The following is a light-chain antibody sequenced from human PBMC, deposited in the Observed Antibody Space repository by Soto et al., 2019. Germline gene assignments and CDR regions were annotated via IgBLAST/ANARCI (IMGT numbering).Light chain of an antibody. Sequence: QSVLTQPASVSLSPGQSITVSCTGTSGDVGAYDYVPWYQHHPGKAPKLIIYEVTNRPSGVSNRFSGSKSGNTASLTISGLQAEDEADYYCNSYTRSTKYVFGTGAKVTVL. J-gene: IGLJ1*01. CDR1: SGDVGAYDY. V-gene: IGLV2-14*01. CDR2: EVT. CDR3: NSYTRSTKYV.